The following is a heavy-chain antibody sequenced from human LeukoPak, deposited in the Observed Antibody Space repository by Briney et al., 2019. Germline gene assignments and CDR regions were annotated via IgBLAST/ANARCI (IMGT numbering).Heavy chain of an antibody. CDR2: ISTKGGST. CDR3: AGGSSWYRGIDY. V-gene: IGHV3-64*01. CDR1: GFTFSSYA. Sequence: GGSLRLSCAASGFTFSSYAMYWVRQAPGKGLEYVSAISTKGGSTYYANSVKGRFTISRDNSKNTLYLQMGSLRAEDMGVYYCAGGSSWYRGIDYWGQGTLVTVSS. J-gene: IGHJ4*02. D-gene: IGHD6-13*01.